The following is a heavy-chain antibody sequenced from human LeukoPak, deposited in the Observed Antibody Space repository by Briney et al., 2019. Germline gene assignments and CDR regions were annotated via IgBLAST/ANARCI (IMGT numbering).Heavy chain of an antibody. CDR2: IYSSGST. D-gene: IGHD3-10*01. Sequence: GGSLRLSCAASGFTVSSNYMSWVRQAPGKGLEWVSVIYSSGSTYYADSVKGRFTISRDTSKNTLYLQMNSLRAEDTAVYYCARGTGYYGSGTYAFDIWGQGTMVTVSS. J-gene: IGHJ3*02. CDR3: ARGTGYYGSGTYAFDI. V-gene: IGHV3-66*02. CDR1: GFTVSSNY.